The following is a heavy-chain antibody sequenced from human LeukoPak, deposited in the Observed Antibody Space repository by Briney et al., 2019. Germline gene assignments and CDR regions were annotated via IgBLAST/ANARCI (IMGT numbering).Heavy chain of an antibody. V-gene: IGHV1-69*05. CDR2: IIPIFGTA. CDR1: GGTFSSYA. CDR3: ARDQEGFDY. J-gene: IGHJ4*02. Sequence: ASVKVSCKASGGTFSSYAISWVRQAPGQGLEWMGGIIPIFGTANYAQRLQDRVTVTRDTSTSTVHMELSGLRSEDTAVYYCARDQEGFDYWGQGTQVTVSS.